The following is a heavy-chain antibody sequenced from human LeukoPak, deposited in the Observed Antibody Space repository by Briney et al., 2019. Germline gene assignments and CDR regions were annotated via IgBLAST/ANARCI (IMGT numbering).Heavy chain of an antibody. CDR2: MYYSGST. CDR1: GGSISTYY. CDR3: ARGVAGYGPYDH. D-gene: IGHD5-12*01. V-gene: IGHV4-59*01. Sequence: SETLSLTCTVSGGSISTYYWSWIRQPPGKGLEWIGYMYYSGSTNYNPSLKSRVTISLDTPKNQFSLRLNSVTAADTAVYYCARGVAGYGPYDHWGQGTLVTVSS. J-gene: IGHJ4*02.